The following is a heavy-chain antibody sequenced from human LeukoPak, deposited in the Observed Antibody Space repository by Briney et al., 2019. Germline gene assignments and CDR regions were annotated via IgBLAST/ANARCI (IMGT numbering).Heavy chain of an antibody. V-gene: IGHV4-59*01. CDR3: ARGPLVAATYFDY. J-gene: IGHJ4*02. CDR1: GGSISSYY. Sequence: SETLSLTCIVSGGSISSYYWSWIRQPPGKGLEWIGYIYYSGSTHYSPSPKSRVTISVDTSKNQFSLKLSSVTAADTAVYYCARGPLVAATYFDYWGQGTLVTVSS. CDR2: IYYSGST. D-gene: IGHD2-15*01.